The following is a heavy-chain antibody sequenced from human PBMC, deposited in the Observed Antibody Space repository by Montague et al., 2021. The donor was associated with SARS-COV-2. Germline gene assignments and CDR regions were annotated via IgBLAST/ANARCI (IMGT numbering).Heavy chain of an antibody. CDR3: AKDVEIGTYYYYGMDV. J-gene: IGHJ6*02. V-gene: IGHV3-9*01. D-gene: IGHD5-24*01. CDR2: ISWNIGSI. Sequence: SLRLSCAASGFTFDDYAMHWVRQAPGKGLEWVSGISWNIGSIGXXXSXXXRFTISRDNAKNSLYLQMNSLRAEDTALYYCAKDVEIGTYYYYGMDVWGQGTTVTVSS. CDR1: GFTFDDYA.